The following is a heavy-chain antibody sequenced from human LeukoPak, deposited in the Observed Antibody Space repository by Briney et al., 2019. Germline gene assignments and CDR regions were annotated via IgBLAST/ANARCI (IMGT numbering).Heavy chain of an antibody. D-gene: IGHD2-15*01. CDR3: STGRFTEDGSLAP. Sequence: GASVKVSCKACGYPFTSYCIIGVRQATGRERVWMGWIRAYNGHTKYAQTLQDRVTITTDTSTNTVYKELRRLRCDDTAVYYCSTGRFTEDGSLAPWGQGTLVTASS. CDR2: IRAYNGHT. V-gene: IGHV1-18*01. CDR1: GYPFTSYC. J-gene: IGHJ5*02.